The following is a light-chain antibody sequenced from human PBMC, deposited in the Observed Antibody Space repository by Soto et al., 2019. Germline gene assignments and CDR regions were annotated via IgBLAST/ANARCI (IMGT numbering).Light chain of an antibody. CDR2: QTS. CDR3: QQSYSTPPT. Sequence: IGVSQSPATLSSFPRDRVTLSCGASQYINTRLAWYQHRPGQAPRLLIYQTSIRAAGIPARFSASGSGTDFTLTISDVQPEDFATYYCQQSYSTPPTVGQGTRLEIK. J-gene: IGKJ5*01. V-gene: IGKV3-11*01. CDR1: QYINTR.